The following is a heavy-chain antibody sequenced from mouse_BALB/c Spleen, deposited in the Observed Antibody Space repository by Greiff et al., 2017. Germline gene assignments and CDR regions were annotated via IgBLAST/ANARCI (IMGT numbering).Heavy chain of an antibody. J-gene: IGHJ3*01. Sequence: VQLHQSGAELVKPGASVKLSCKASGYTFTSYYMYWVKQRPGQGLEWIGEINPSNGGTNFNEKFKSKATLTVDKSSSTAYMQLSSLTSEDSAVYYCTRWYDYDAWFAYWGQGTLVTVSA. CDR3: TRWYDYDAWFAY. V-gene: IGHV1S81*02. CDR2: INPSNGGT. D-gene: IGHD2-4*01. CDR1: GYTFTSYY.